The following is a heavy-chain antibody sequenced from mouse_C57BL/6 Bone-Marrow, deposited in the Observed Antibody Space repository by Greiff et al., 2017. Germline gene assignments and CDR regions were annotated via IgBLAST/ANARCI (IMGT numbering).Heavy chain of an antibody. V-gene: IGHV5-17*01. J-gene: IGHJ2*01. CDR2: ISSGSSTI. CDR1: GFTFSDYG. CDR3: ARPGQYYFDY. Sequence: EVKVVESGGGLVKPGGSLKLSCAASGFTFSDYGMHWVRQAPEKGLEWVAYISSGSSTIYYADTVKGRFTISRDNAKNTLFLQMTRLRSEDTAMYYCARPGQYYFDYWGQGTTLTVAS.